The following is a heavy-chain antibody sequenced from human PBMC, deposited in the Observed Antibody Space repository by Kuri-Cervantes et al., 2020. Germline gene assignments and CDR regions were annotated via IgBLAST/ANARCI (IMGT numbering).Heavy chain of an antibody. CDR3: ASRRFRFLEWLFDY. D-gene: IGHD3-3*01. J-gene: IGHJ4*02. CDR1: AFTFSSYA. V-gene: IGHV3-30-3*01. Sequence: GESLKISFAASAFTFSSYAMHWVRQAPGKGLEWVTIISYDGSNKYYADSVKGRFTISRDNSKNTLYLQMNSLRAEDTAVYYCASRRFRFLEWLFDYWGQGTLVTVSS. CDR2: ISYDGSNK.